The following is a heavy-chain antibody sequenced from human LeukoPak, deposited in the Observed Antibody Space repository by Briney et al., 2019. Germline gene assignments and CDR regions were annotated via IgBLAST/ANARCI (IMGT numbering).Heavy chain of an antibody. Sequence: SETLSLTCTASGGSISSYYWSWIRQPAGKGLEWIGRIYTSGSTNYNPSLKSRVTISVDTSKNQFSLKMSSVTAADTAMYYCARGPALTGYYTFDPWGQGTLVTVSS. D-gene: IGHD3-9*01. CDR2: IYTSGST. CDR3: ARGPALTGYYTFDP. V-gene: IGHV4-4*07. J-gene: IGHJ5*02. CDR1: GGSISSYY.